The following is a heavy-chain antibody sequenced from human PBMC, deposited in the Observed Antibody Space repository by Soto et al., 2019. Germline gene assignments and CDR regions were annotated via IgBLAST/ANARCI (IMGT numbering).Heavy chain of an antibody. CDR2: IRKDGSQR. J-gene: IGHJ3*02. CDR3: ARDVSPGISGLYFDAFDI. Sequence: EVQLVESGGGLVQPGGSLTLSCAASEFAFSSYWMTWVRQAPGKGLEWVANIRKDGSQRSYLDSVRGRFTISRDNSKNSLYLQMNSLRAEDTALYFCARDVSPGISGLYFDAFDIWDQGKMLTVSS. V-gene: IGHV3-7*05. D-gene: IGHD2-8*01. CDR1: EFAFSSYW.